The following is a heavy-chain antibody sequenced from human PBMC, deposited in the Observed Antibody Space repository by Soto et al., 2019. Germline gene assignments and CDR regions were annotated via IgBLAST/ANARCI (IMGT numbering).Heavy chain of an antibody. D-gene: IGHD6-19*01. V-gene: IGHV3-66*01. J-gene: IGHJ1*01. CDR1: GFTVSSLY. CDR3: ARDRIAVAGNPEYFQH. Sequence: GRSLRLSCAASGFTVSSLYMSWVRQAPGKGLEWVSVIYSGGSTYYADSVKGRFTISRDNSKNTLYLQMNSLRAEDTAVYYCARDRIAVAGNPEYFQHWGQGTLVTVSS. CDR2: IYSGGST.